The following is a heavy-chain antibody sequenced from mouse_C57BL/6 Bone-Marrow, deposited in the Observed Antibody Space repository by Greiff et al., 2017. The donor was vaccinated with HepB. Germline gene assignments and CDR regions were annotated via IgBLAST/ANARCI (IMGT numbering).Heavy chain of an antibody. J-gene: IGHJ4*01. CDR2: IYPRSGNT. CDR3: ARLVLRYLYAMDY. Sequence: VQLQQSGAELARPGASVKLSCKASGYTFTSYGISWVKQRTGQGLEWIGEIYPRSGNTYYNEKFKGKATLTADKSSSTAYMELRSLTSEDSAVYFCARLVLRYLYAMDYWGQGTAVTVSS. V-gene: IGHV1-81*01. D-gene: IGHD1-1*01. CDR1: GYTFTSYG.